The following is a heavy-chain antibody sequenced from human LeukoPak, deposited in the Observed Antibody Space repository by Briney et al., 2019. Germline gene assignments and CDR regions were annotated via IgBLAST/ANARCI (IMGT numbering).Heavy chain of an antibody. CDR3: AKRSGGTYYDFWSGPAAPIYYYMDV. CDR2: IRYDGSNK. CDR1: GFTFSSYG. V-gene: IGHV3-30*02. D-gene: IGHD3-3*01. J-gene: IGHJ6*03. Sequence: GGSLRLSCAASGFTFSSYGMHWVRQAPGKGLEWVAFIRYDGSNKYYADSVKGRFTISRDNSKNTLYLQMNSLRAEDTAVYYCAKRSGGTYYDFWSGPAAPIYYYMDVWGKGTTVTVSS.